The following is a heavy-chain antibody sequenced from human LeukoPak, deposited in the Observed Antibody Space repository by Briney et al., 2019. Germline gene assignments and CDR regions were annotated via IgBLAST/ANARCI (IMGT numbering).Heavy chain of an antibody. CDR1: GFTFTTYA. V-gene: IGHV3-30-3*01. CDR2: VSYDGSNN. Sequence: PGGSLRLSCAASGFTFTTYAMHWLRQAPGKGLDWVAVVSYDGSNNYFPDSVRGRFTISRDNSRDTVYLQMNSLRPEDTAVYYCARGSSGSSYTGYFDLWGRGTLVTVSS. D-gene: IGHD6-13*01. CDR3: ARGSSGSSYTGYFDL. J-gene: IGHJ2*01.